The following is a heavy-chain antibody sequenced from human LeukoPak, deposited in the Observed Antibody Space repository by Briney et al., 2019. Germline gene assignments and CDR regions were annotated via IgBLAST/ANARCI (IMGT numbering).Heavy chain of an antibody. J-gene: IGHJ4*02. CDR2: ISSSGSTI. CDR1: GFTFRSYE. Sequence: PSGSLILSCAASGFTFRSYEMNWVRQAPGKGLEWVSYISSSGSTIYYADSVKGRFTISRDNAKNSLFLQLNSLRAEDTALYYCARFGYGGKVDYWGQRTLDPASS. CDR3: ARFGYGGKVDY. D-gene: IGHD4-23*01. V-gene: IGHV3-48*03.